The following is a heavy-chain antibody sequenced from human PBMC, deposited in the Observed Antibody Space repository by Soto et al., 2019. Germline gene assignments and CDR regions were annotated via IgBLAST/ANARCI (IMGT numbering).Heavy chain of an antibody. Sequence: GGSLRLSCAASGFTFSSYAMNWVRQAPGKGLEWVSGISGGGGSTHYADSVKGRFTISRDNSKNTLYLQMNSLRAEDTAVYYCAKGFYRSSSGGSDYWGKGTLVTVSS. CDR3: AKGFYRSSSGGSDY. J-gene: IGHJ4*02. CDR1: GFTFSSYA. V-gene: IGHV3-23*01. D-gene: IGHD6-6*01. CDR2: ISGGGGST.